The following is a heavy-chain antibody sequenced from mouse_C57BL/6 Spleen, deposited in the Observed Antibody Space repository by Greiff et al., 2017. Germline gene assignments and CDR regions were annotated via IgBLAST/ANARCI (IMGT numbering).Heavy chain of an antibody. J-gene: IGHJ3*01. D-gene: IGHD2-4*01. V-gene: IGHV1-26*01. CDR2: INPNNGGT. CDR3: ATPFYYDYDVGFAY. Sequence: VQLQQSGPELVKPGASVKISCKASGYTFTDYYMNWVKQSHGKSLEWIGDINPNNGGTSYNQKFKGKATLTVDKSSSTAYMELRSLTSEDSAVYYCATPFYYDYDVGFAYWGQGTLVTVSA. CDR1: GYTFTDYY.